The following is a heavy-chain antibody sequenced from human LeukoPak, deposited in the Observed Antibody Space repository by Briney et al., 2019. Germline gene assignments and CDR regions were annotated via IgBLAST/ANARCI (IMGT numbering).Heavy chain of an antibody. CDR3: ARYCSSTSCYTNPFDY. V-gene: IGHV4-31*03. D-gene: IGHD2-2*02. CDR1: GVSISSGGYY. CDR2: IYYSGST. J-gene: IGHJ4*02. Sequence: SETLSLTCTVSGVSISSGGYYWSWIRQHPGKGLEWIGYIYYSGSTYYNPSLKSRVTISVDTSKNQFSLKLSSVTAADTAVYYCARYCSSTSCYTNPFDYGGQGTLVTVSS.